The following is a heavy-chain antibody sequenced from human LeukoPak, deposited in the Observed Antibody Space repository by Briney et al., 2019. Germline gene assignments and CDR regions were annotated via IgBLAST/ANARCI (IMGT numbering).Heavy chain of an antibody. CDR3: ARDGTAVGINYDY. J-gene: IGHJ4*02. CDR1: GFTDYG. CDR2: INWNGGTT. V-gene: IGHV3-20*04. D-gene: IGHD6-13*01. Sequence: GGSLRLSCAASGFTDYGMSWVRQAPGKGLEWVSGINWNGGTTTYADSVKGRFTISRDNAKNSLYLQMNSLRAEDTAVYYCARDGTAVGINYDYWGQGTLVTVSS.